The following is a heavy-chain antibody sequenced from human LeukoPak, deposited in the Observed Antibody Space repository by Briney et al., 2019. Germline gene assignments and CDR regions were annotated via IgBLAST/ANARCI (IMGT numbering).Heavy chain of an antibody. J-gene: IGHJ4*02. CDR2: ISYDGSNK. D-gene: IGHD3-3*01. Sequence: GGSLRLSCAASGFTFSSYGMHWVRQAPGKGLEWVAVISYDGSNKYYADSVKGRFTISRDNSKNTLYLQMNSLRAEDTAAYYCAKDYDFWSSGYFDYWGQGTLVTVSS. CDR1: GFTFSSYG. CDR3: AKDYDFWSSGYFDY. V-gene: IGHV3-30*18.